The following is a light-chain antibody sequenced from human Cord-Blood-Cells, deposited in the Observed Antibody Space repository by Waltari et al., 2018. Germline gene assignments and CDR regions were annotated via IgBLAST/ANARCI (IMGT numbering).Light chain of an antibody. J-gene: IGKJ1*01. V-gene: IGKV3-20*01. CDR3: QQYGSSRT. CDR1: QSVSSSY. Sequence: EIVLTQSPGTLSLSPGERATPSCRASQSVSSSYLAWYQQKPGQAPRLLIYGASSRATGIPDRFSGSGSGTDFTLTISRLEPEDFAVYYWQQYGSSRTFGQGTKVEIK. CDR2: GAS.